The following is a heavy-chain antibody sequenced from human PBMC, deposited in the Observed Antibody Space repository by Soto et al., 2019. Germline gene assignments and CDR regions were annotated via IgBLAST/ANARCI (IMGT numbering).Heavy chain of an antibody. V-gene: IGHV3-30-3*01. CDR1: GFTFSSYA. CDR2: ISYDGSNK. Sequence: GGSLRLSCAASGFTFSSYAMHWVRQAPGKGLEWVAVISYDGSNKYYADSVKGRFTISRDNSKNTLYLQMNSLRAEDTAVYYCARDRNEIFDSWGQGTLVTVPS. J-gene: IGHJ4*02. CDR3: ARDRNEIFDS.